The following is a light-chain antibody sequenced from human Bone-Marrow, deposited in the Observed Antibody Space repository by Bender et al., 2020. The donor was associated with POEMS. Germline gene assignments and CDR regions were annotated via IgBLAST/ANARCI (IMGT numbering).Light chain of an antibody. V-gene: IGLV2-23*01. CDR3: CSYADNAGSYVV. Sequence: QSALTQPASVSGSPGQSITISCAGTSSDIGGSNYVSWYQHHPGKAPKLMIYEGDKRPSGISSRFSGSKSGNTASLAISGLQTEDEAHYYCCSYADNAGSYVVFGGGTKLTVL. J-gene: IGLJ2*01. CDR1: SSDIGGSNY. CDR2: EGD.